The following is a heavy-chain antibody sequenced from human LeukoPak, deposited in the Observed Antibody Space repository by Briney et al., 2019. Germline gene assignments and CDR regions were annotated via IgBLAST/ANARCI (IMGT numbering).Heavy chain of an antibody. CDR3: ARSSSSRVDWFDP. J-gene: IGHJ5*02. D-gene: IGHD6-13*01. CDR1: GFTFSSYS. Sequence: GGSLRLSCAASGFTFSSYSMNWVRQAPGKGVEWVSSISSSSSYIYYADSVKGRFTISRDNAKNSLYLQMNSLRAEDTAVYYCARSSSSRVDWFDPWGQGTLVTVSS. V-gene: IGHV3-21*01. CDR2: ISSSSSYI.